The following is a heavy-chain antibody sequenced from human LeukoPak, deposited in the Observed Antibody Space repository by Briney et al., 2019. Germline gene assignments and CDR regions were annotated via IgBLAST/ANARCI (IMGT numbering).Heavy chain of an antibody. J-gene: IGHJ4*02. CDR1: GSSISSSYY. CDR3: ARVNTVMATFDY. CDR2: ISHSGST. Sequence: SETLSLTCTVSGSSISSSYYGAWIQQPPGKGLEWIATISHSGSTYYNPSLKSRVTISADTSQNQHSLRLNSVTVADTAVYYCARVNTVMATFDYWGQGTPVTVSS. V-gene: IGHV4-38-2*02. D-gene: IGHD5-24*01.